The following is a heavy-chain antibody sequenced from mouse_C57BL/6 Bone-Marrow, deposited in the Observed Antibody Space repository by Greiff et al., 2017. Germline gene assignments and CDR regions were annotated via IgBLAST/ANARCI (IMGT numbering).Heavy chain of an antibody. Sequence: EVKLMESGGGLVQPGGSLKLSCAASGFTFSDYYMSWVRQTPEKRLEWVAYISNGGGSTYYPDTVKGRFTISRDNAKNTLYLQMSRLKSEDTAVYYCANRGWLVVEFDYAMYYWGQGTSVTVSA. J-gene: IGHJ4*01. CDR2: ISNGGGST. D-gene: IGHD2-3*01. CDR3: ANRGWLVVEFDYAMYY. V-gene: IGHV5-12*01. CDR1: GFTFSDYY.